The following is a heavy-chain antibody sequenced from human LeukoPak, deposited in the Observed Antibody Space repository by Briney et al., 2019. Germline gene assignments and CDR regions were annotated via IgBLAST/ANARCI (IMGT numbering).Heavy chain of an antibody. D-gene: IGHD3-10*01. CDR3: AGYGSGSYHKAFDY. J-gene: IGHJ4*02. CDR1: GGAISSDY. V-gene: IGHV4-59*01. Sequence: SETLSLTCSVSGGAISSDYWAWIRQPPGKGLEWIAYVHSSGYTSYNPSLKSRVTISIDTSKNQFSLKLNSVTAADTAVYYCAGYGSGSYHKAFDYWGQETLATVSS. CDR2: VHSSGYT.